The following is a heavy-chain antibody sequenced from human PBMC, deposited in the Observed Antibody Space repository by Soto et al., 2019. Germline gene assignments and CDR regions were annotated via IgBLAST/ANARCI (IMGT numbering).Heavy chain of an antibody. CDR2: SYYSGYT. V-gene: IGHV4-30-4*01. CDR3: ARGGNGYDILPRFSLHY. CDR1: GGSISSGDYY. D-gene: IGHD3-9*01. J-gene: IGHJ4*02. Sequence: SETLSLTCTVSGGSISSGDYYWSWIRQPPGKGLEWIGYSYYSGYTYYNPSLKSRVTISVDTSKNQFSLKLSSVTAADTAVYYCARGGNGYDILPRFSLHYPGQGTLVTGS.